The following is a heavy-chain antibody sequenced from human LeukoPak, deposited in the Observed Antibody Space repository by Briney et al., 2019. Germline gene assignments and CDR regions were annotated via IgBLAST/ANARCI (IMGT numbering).Heavy chain of an antibody. V-gene: IGHV4-30-4*01. CDR2: IYYSGST. Sequence: SQTLSLTCTVSGGSISSGDYYWSWIRQPPGKGLEWIGYIYYSGSTYYNPSLKSRVTISVDTSKNQFSLKLSSVTAADTAVYYCARGGTRLWFGFDYWGQGTLVTVSS. D-gene: IGHD3-10*01. J-gene: IGHJ4*02. CDR3: ARGGTRLWFGFDY. CDR1: GGSISSGDYY.